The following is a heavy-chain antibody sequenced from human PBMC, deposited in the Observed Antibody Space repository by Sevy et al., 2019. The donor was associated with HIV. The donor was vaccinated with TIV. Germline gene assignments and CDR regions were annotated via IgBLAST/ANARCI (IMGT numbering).Heavy chain of an antibody. CDR3: ARDRGEILSSAFDY. D-gene: IGHD3-16*01. V-gene: IGHV3-30*04. Sequence: GGSLRLSCAASGFTFSDYRMHWVRQAPGKGLEWVAVISYDGRNNKYNADSVKGRFTISRDNSKNTENLQMNSLRAEDTAIYYCARDRGEILSSAFDYWGQGTLVTVSS. CDR2: ISYDGRNNK. CDR1: GFTFSDYR. J-gene: IGHJ4*02.